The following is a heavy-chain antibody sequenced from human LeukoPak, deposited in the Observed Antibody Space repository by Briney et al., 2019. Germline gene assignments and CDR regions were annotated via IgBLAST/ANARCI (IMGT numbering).Heavy chain of an antibody. V-gene: IGHV1-3*04. CDR3: ARVNGYSFDY. CDR2: INTGNGNT. J-gene: IGHJ4*02. Sequence: ASVKVSCKASGYTFTGFTIHWVRQAPGQRLEWMGWINTGNGNTKYSQKFQGRVTITRDTTASTAYMELSSLRSEDTAIYYCARVNGYSFDYWGQGTLVTVSS. CDR1: GYTFTGFT. D-gene: IGHD2-8*01.